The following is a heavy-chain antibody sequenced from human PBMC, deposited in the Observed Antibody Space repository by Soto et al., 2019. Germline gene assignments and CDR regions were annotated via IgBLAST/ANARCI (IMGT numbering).Heavy chain of an antibody. Sequence: VQLLEAGGNLIQPGGSLRLSCAASGFSFSNYAMSWVRQAPGQGLEWLSAISGPGSTIYYADSVKGRFTISRDNSKNTLYLQMNSLTGEDTAVYYCAKMLTMVRGVTGLRDFDFWGQATLVTVSS. CDR1: GFSFSNYA. V-gene: IGHV3-23*01. D-gene: IGHD3-10*01. CDR3: AKMLTMVRGVTGLRDFDF. J-gene: IGHJ4*02. CDR2: ISGPGSTI.